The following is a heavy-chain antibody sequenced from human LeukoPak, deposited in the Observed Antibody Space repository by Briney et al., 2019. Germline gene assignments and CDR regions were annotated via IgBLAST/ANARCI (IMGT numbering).Heavy chain of an antibody. Sequence: SETLSLTCTVSGDSISSGDYYWSWIRQPAGKGLEWIGRISSSGSTNYNPSLKSRVTISVDTSKNQFSLKLSSVTAADTAVYYCARGRDRWLQLGSLYFDYWGQGTLVTVSS. CDR3: ARGRDRWLQLGSLYFDY. CDR1: GDSISSGDYY. D-gene: IGHD5-24*01. J-gene: IGHJ4*02. CDR2: ISSSGST. V-gene: IGHV4-61*02.